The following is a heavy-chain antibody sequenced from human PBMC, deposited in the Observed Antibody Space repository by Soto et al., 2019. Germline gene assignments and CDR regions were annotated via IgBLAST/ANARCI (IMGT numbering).Heavy chain of an antibody. J-gene: IGHJ6*02. CDR2: ISYTGGDT. D-gene: IGHD3-9*01. CDR3: AKEFYAGYDPNPDGLDV. V-gene: IGHV3-23*01. CDR1: GFTFSKYA. Sequence: AGGSLRLSCAASGFTFSKYAMTWARQAPGKGLEWVSAISYTGGDTYYVDSVKGRFTVSRDNSKNTLYLQMHSLRAEDTAVYYCAKEFYAGYDPNPDGLDVWGQGTTVTVSS.